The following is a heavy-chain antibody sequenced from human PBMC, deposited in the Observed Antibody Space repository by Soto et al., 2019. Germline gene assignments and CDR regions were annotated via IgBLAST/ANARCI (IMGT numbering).Heavy chain of an antibody. D-gene: IGHD3-10*01. CDR2: IIPLFGTM. J-gene: IGHJ6*02. V-gene: IGHV1-69*01. CDR1: GDTFKNCV. Sequence: QVQVVQSGVEVRRPGSSVKVSCKASGDTFKNCVISWVRQAPGQGLEWMGGIIPLFGTMDFAQRFQGRLTITTDESTTTAYMELSRLRSEVTATYYCAAELGFGKLSVVWGQGTTVIVSS. CDR3: AAELGFGKLSVV.